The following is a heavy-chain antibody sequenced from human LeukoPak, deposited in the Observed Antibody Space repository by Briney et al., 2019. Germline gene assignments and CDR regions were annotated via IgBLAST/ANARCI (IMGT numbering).Heavy chain of an antibody. CDR2: IYYSGST. CDR3: ARGHESIKTFGGVIKSRTRWFDP. Sequence: SETLSLTCTVSGGSITSSSYYWGWIRQPPGKGLEWIGSIYYSGSTYYNPSLKSRVTISVDTSKNQFSLKLSSVTAADTAVYYCARGHESIKTFGGVIKSRTRWFDPWGQGTLVTVSS. V-gene: IGHV4-39*07. CDR1: GGSITSSSYY. J-gene: IGHJ5*02. D-gene: IGHD3-3*01.